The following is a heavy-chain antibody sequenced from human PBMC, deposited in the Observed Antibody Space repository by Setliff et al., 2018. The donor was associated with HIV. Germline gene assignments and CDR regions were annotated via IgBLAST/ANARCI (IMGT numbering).Heavy chain of an antibody. CDR2: IHTTGST. Sequence: KTSETLSLTCSVSGDSISSGSYYWSWIRLPAGKGLEWIGQIHTTGSTNYNPSPKSRVTISVDTSKNQFSLKVNSVTAADTAVYYCARGARLLAGYSDRWDYYYMAVWGKGTTVTVSS. V-gene: IGHV4-61*09. CDR1: GDSISSGSYY. CDR3: ARGARLLAGYSDRWDYYYMAV. J-gene: IGHJ6*03. D-gene: IGHD6-13*01.